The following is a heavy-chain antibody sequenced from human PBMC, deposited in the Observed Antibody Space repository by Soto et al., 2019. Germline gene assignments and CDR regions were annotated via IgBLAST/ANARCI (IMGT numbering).Heavy chain of an antibody. CDR1: GFTFSSSG. CDR2: ISEDGSNI. CDR3: AKDEVWRQLAAYYFDF. D-gene: IGHD1-1*01. J-gene: IGHJ4*02. Sequence: QVQLVESGGGVVQPGRSLRLSCAASGFTFSSSGMHWVRQAPGKGLEWVAGISEDGSNIYYADSVKGRFTISRDKSKNTLYRQMNRLRPEDTAVYYCAKDEVWRQLAAYYFDFWGQGTLVNVSS. V-gene: IGHV3-30*18.